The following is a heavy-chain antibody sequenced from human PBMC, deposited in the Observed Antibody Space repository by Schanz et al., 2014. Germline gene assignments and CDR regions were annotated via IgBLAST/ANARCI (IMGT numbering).Heavy chain of an antibody. J-gene: IGHJ4*02. Sequence: QVQLVQSGAEVKKPGASVRLSCEASGYTFTSYDINWVRQAPGQGLEWMGWMNPNSGNTGYAQKFQGRVTMTRHTSITTAYLELSSLRSGDTAVYYCTKGRTFRRWGQGTLVTVSS. V-gene: IGHV1-8*02. CDR1: GYTFTSYD. CDR2: MNPNSGNT. D-gene: IGHD3-16*01. CDR3: TKGRTFRR.